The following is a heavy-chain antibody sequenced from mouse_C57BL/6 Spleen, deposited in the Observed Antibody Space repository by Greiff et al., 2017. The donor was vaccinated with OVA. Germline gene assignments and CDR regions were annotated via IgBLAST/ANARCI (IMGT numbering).Heavy chain of an antibody. Sequence: VQLQQPGAELVKPGASVKMSCKASGYTFTSYWITWVKQRPGQGLEWIGDISPGSGSTNYNEKFKSKATLTVDTSSSTAYMQLSSLTSEDSAVYDCARESLLTEDAMDYWGQGTSVTVSS. D-gene: IGHD2-5*01. CDR2: ISPGSGST. CDR1: GYTFTSYW. V-gene: IGHV1-55*01. J-gene: IGHJ4*01. CDR3: ARESLLTEDAMDY.